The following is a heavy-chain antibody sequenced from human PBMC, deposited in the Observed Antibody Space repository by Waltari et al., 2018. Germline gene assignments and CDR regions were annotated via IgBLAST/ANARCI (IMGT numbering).Heavy chain of an antibody. V-gene: IGHV4-61*02. CDR1: GGSISSGSYY. CDR3: ARAVGAIKHPDWFDP. CDR2: IYTSGST. Sequence: QVQLQESGPGLVKPSQTLSLTCTVPGGSISSGSYYWRWTRQPAGKGLEWIGRIYTSGSTNYNPSLKSRVTISVDTSKNQFSLKLSSVTAADTAVYYCARAVGAIKHPDWFDPWGQGTLVTVSS. J-gene: IGHJ5*02. D-gene: IGHD1-26*01.